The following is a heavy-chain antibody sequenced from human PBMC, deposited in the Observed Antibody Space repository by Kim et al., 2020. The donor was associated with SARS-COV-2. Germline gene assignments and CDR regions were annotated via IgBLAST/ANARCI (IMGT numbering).Heavy chain of an antibody. CDR1: GGSISSSDYY. Sequence: SETLSLTCSVSGGSISSSDYYWGWIRQPPGKGLEWIATIYYSGSTYYNPSLKGRVTISVDTSKKQFSLRLSSVTAADAAVYYWARHLRNWYFDLWGRGTL. J-gene: IGHJ2*01. V-gene: IGHV4-39*01. CDR2: IYYSGST. CDR3: ARHLRNWYFDL.